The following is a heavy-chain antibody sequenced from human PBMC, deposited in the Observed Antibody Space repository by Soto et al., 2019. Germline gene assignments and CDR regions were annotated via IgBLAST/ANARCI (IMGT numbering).Heavy chain of an antibody. J-gene: IGHJ3*02. CDR2: IYYSGST. CDR1: GGSISSSSYY. V-gene: IGHV4-39*01. D-gene: IGHD6-19*01. Sequence: SETLSLTCTVSGGSISSSSYYWGWIRQPPGKRLEWIGSIYYSGSTYYNPSLKSRVTISVDTSKNQFSLKLSSVTAADTAVYYCARHTPSGWYKKSGDALDIWGQGTMVTVSS. CDR3: ARHTPSGWYKKSGDALDI.